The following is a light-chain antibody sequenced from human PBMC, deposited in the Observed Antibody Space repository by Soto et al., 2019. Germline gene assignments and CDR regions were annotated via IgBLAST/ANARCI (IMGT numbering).Light chain of an antibody. J-gene: IGKJ1*01. CDR3: QKYNCGPPRT. CDR2: AAS. Sequence: DIQMTQSPSSLSASVGDRVTITCRASQGISNYLAWYQQKPGKVPKLLIYAASTLQSGVPSRFSGSGSGTDFTITTSSLQPDDVATYYYQKYNCGPPRTFGQGTKVEIK. V-gene: IGKV1-27*01. CDR1: QGISNY.